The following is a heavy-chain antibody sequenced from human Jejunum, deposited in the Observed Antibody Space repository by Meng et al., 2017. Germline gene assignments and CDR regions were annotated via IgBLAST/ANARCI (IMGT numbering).Heavy chain of an antibody. D-gene: IGHD3-16*01. V-gene: IGHV4-4*02. CDR2: IYHSGST. J-gene: IGHJ4*02. CDR3: ARDPHHYALGDGTGGD. Sequence: SETLSLTCAVSGGSISSYNWWSWVRQSPGKGLEWIGQIYHSGSTNYNPSLKSRVTISVDKSKNQFSLKLSSVTAADTAMYFCARDPHHYALGDGTGGDWGQGALVTVSS. CDR1: GGSISSYNW.